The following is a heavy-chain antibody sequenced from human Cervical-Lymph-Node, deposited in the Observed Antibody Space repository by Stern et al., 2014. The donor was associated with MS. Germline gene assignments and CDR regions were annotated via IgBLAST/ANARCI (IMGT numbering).Heavy chain of an antibody. J-gene: IGHJ5*02. CDR3: ARVNGGNSDWFDP. V-gene: IGHV5-51*01. D-gene: IGHD4-23*01. Sequence: EVHLVESGAEVKKPGESLKISCKASGYMFASHWIGWVRQMPGKGLEWMGITYPGDSDTRYSPSFQGLVTISVDKSISTAYLQWSSLKASDTAMYYCARVNGGNSDWFDPWGQGTLVTVSS. CDR2: TYPGDSDT. CDR1: GYMFASHW.